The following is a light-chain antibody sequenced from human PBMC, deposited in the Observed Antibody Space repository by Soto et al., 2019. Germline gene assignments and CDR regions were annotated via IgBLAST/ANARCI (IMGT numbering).Light chain of an antibody. CDR3: QEYNTWPWT. V-gene: IGKV3-15*01. CDR2: GAS. Sequence: EIVMTQSPATLSVSPGERATLSCRASQSVSSNLAWYQQKPGQAPRLLIYGASTRATGIPARFSGSGSGTEFTFTISSLQSEDSAVYYCQEYNTWPWTFGQGTKVEFK. J-gene: IGKJ1*01. CDR1: QSVSSN.